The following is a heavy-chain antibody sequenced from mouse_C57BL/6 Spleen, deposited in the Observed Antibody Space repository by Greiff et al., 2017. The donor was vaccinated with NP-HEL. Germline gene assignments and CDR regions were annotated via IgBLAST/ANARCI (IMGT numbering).Heavy chain of an antibody. Sequence: EVQLQESGGGLVKPGGSLKLSCAASGFTFSSYAMSWVRQTPEKRLEWVATISDGGSYTYYPDNVKGRFTISRDNAKNNLYLQMSHLKSEDTAMYYCARDGDGYYVNWYFDVWGTGTTVSVSS. V-gene: IGHV5-4*01. D-gene: IGHD2-3*01. CDR2: ISDGGSYT. J-gene: IGHJ1*03. CDR3: ARDGDGYYVNWYFDV. CDR1: GFTFSSYA.